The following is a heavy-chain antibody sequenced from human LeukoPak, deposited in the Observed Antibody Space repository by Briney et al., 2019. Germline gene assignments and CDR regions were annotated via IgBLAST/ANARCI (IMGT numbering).Heavy chain of an antibody. D-gene: IGHD1-26*01. J-gene: IGHJ4*02. CDR3: VRHTRRSPGDY. V-gene: IGHV3-7*01. CDR2: IRDDGSDK. Sequence: GGSLRLSCAASGFTFSSSAMHWVRQAPGKGLEWMANIRDDGSDKYYVDSVKGRFTISRDNAQNTLLLQMDSLRVEDTAVYYCVRHTRRSPGDYWGQGTLVTVST. CDR1: GFTFSSSA.